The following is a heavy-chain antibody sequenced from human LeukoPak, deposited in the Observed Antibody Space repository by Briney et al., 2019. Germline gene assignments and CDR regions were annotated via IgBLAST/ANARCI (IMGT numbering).Heavy chain of an antibody. CDR1: GFIFSNAW. CDR3: ARLGPYYFDY. D-gene: IGHD3-16*01. J-gene: IGHJ4*02. V-gene: IGHV3-53*01. Sequence: GGSLRLSCAASGFIFSNAWMSWVRQAPGKGLEWVSVIYSGGNTYYADSVKGRFTISRDNSKNTLYLQMNSLRAEDTAVYYCARLGPYYFDYWGQGTLVTVSS. CDR2: IYSGGNT.